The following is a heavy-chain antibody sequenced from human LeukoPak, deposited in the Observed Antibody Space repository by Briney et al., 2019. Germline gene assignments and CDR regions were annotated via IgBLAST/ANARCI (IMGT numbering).Heavy chain of an antibody. J-gene: IGHJ4*02. D-gene: IGHD3-10*01. Sequence: SETLSLTCASYGGSFSGYYWSWIRQPPGKGLEWIGEINHSGSTNYNPSLKSRVTISVDTSKNQFSLKLSSVTAADTAVYYCARGRTLYGSGSYYAPFDYWGQGTLVTVSS. CDR3: ARGRTLYGSGSYYAPFDY. V-gene: IGHV4-34*01. CDR2: INHSGST. CDR1: GGSFSGYY.